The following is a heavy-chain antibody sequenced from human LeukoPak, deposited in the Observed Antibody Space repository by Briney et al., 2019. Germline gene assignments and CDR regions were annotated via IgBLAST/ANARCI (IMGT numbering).Heavy chain of an antibody. J-gene: IGHJ4*02. D-gene: IGHD1-20*01. V-gene: IGHV3-48*01. CDR2: ISSGSRTI. Sequence: PGGSLRLSCAASGFTFSSYSTNWLRQAPGKGLEWLSYISSGSRTIYYADSVKGRFTVSRDNAKSSLYLQMNSLRAEDTAVYYCARESISGHRDFDYWGQGALVTVSS. CDR1: GFTFSSYS. CDR3: ARESISGHRDFDY.